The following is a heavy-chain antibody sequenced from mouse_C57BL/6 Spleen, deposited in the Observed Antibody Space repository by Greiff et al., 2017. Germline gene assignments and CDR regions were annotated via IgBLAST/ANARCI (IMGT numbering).Heavy chain of an antibody. CDR3: ARLEGSSPYYYAMDD. CDR2: IYPGDGDT. Sequence: VQLQQSGPELVKPGASVKISCKASGYAFSSSWMNWVKQRPGKGLEWIGRIYPGDGDTNYNGKFKGKATLTADKSSSTAYMQLSSLTSEDSAVYFCARLEGSSPYYYAMDDWGQGTSVTVSS. CDR1: GYAFSSSW. D-gene: IGHD1-1*01. J-gene: IGHJ4*01. V-gene: IGHV1-82*01.